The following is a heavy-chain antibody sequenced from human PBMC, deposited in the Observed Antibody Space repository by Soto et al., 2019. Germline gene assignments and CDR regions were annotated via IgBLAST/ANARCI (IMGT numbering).Heavy chain of an antibody. CDR2: IYYSGST. CDR3: ARRGSGYDFGGRNYYYMDV. J-gene: IGHJ6*03. CDR1: GGSISSYY. V-gene: IGHV4-59*08. D-gene: IGHD5-12*01. Sequence: SETLSLTCTVSGGSISSYYWSWIRQPPGKGLEWIGYIYYSGSTNYNPSLKSRVTISVDTSKNQFSLKLSSVTAADTAVYYCARRGSGYDFGGRNYYYMDVWGKGTTVTVSS.